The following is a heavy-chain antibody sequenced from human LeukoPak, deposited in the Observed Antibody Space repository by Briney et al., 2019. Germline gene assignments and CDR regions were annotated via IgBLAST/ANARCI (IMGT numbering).Heavy chain of an antibody. CDR1: GFTFSDYY. Sequence: GGSLRLSCAASGFTFSDYYMSWIRQAPGKGLEWISYISSSTSYSNYADSVKGRFTISRDSPKNSLYLQMNSLRAEDTAVYYCARVAVGAYYFDYWSQGALVTVSS. CDR2: ISSSTSYS. CDR3: ARVAVGAYYFDY. J-gene: IGHJ4*02. V-gene: IGHV3-11*05. D-gene: IGHD1-26*01.